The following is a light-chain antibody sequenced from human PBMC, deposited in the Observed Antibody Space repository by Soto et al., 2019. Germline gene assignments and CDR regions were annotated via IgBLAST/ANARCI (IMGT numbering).Light chain of an antibody. J-gene: IGKJ1*01. CDR3: QQYGWFPRT. V-gene: IGKV3-20*01. Sequence: EIVMTQSPATLSVSPGDRATLSCRASQSVSSIAWYQQKPGQPPRLLFYGASRRATNIPARFSGSGSGADFTLTISRLEPEAFAVYFCQQYGWFPRTFGQGTKVDI. CDR1: QSVSS. CDR2: GAS.